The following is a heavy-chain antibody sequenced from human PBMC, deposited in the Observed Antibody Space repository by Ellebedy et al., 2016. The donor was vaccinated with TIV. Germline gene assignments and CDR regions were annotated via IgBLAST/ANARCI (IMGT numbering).Heavy chain of an antibody. D-gene: IGHD5-12*01. CDR3: VRGPYNSGHCDAFDA. J-gene: IGHJ3*01. V-gene: IGHV3-30*04. Sequence: GGSLRLXXAASGFSFSFTTSTMHWVRQAPDKGLEWVAGISFDGKSDHYADSVQGRFTISRDNSKNTLYVQMNNLRSEDTSIYYCVRGPYNSGHCDAFDAWGRGTLVIVFS. CDR1: GFSFSFTT. CDR2: ISFDGKSD.